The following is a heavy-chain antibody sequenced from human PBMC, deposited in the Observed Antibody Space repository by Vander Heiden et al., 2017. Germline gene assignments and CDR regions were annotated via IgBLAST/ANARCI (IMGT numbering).Heavy chain of an antibody. CDR3: ARLRGAMSAFDI. CDR2: INTSGGST. V-gene: IGHV1-46*03. J-gene: IGHJ3*02. D-gene: IGHD3-10*01. Sequence: QVQLVQSGAEVKKPGASVKVSCKASGYTFTSYYLHWVRQAPGQGREGMGIINTSGGSTSDAQKCQGRVTMTRDTSTSTVYMERSSRRSEDTAVYYCARLRGAMSAFDIWGQGKMVTVSS. CDR1: GYTFTSYY.